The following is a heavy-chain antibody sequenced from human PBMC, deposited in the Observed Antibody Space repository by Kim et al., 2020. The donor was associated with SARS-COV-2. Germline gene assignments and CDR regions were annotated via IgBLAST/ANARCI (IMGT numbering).Heavy chain of an antibody. Sequence: GGSLRLSCAASGFTFSSYSMSWVRQAPGKGLEWVSTISGGGSNTYYVDSVKGRFTISRDNSKNTLFLQMNSLRAEDTAVYYCAKGIEGRLTDYWGQRTLVTVSS. CDR1: GFTFSSYS. CDR3: AKGIEGRLTDY. V-gene: IGHV3-23*01. D-gene: IGHD3-16*01. J-gene: IGHJ4*02. CDR2: ISGGGSNT.